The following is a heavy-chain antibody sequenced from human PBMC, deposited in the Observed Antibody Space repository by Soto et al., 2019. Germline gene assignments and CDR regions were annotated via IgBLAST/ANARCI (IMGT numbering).Heavy chain of an antibody. CDR3: TRDTEDSGYEVYYYYYGMDV. CDR1: GFTFGDYA. D-gene: IGHD5-12*01. J-gene: IGHJ6*02. CDR2: IRSKAYGGTT. Sequence: GGSLRLSCTASGFTFGDYAMSWFRQAPGKGLEWVGFIRSKAYGGTTEYAASVKGRFTISRDDSKSIAYLQMNSLKTEDTAVYYCTRDTEDSGYEVYYYYYGMDVWGQGTTVTVSS. V-gene: IGHV3-49*03.